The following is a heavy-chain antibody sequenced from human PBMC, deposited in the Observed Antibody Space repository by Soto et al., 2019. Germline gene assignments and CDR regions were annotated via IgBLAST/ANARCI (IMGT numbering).Heavy chain of an antibody. CDR1: GGTFSSYA. Sequence: SVKVSCKASGGTFSSYAITWVRQAPGQGLEWMGGIIPIFGPANYAQKFQGRVTITADESTSTAYMELSSLRSEDTAVYYCARGTYYDSSGYPRGGDYYGMDVWGQGTTVTVSS. J-gene: IGHJ6*02. V-gene: IGHV1-69*13. CDR2: IIPIFGPA. D-gene: IGHD3-22*01. CDR3: ARGTYYDSSGYPRGGDYYGMDV.